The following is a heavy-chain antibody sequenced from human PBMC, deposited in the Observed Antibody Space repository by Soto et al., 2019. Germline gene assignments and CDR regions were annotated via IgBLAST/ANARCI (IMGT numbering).Heavy chain of an antibody. J-gene: IGHJ3*02. D-gene: IGHD3-22*01. CDR1: GYTFTSYG. V-gene: IGHV1-18*01. Sequence: QVQLVQSGAEVKKPGASVKVSCKASGYTFTSYGISWVRQAPGQGLEWMGWISAYNGNTNYAQKLQGRVTMTTDTSXXTXYXXLRSLRSDDTAVYYCASTETYYYDSSGYYYDAFDIWGQGTMVTVSS. CDR2: ISAYNGNT. CDR3: ASTETYYYDSSGYYYDAFDI.